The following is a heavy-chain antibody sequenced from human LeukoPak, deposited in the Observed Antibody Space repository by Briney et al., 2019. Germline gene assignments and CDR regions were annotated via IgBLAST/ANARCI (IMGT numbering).Heavy chain of an antibody. D-gene: IGHD3-10*01. CDR2: ISRGDTTT. V-gene: IGHV3-48*03. CDR1: GFTFSSYE. J-gene: IGHJ4*02. Sequence: GGSLRLSCAASGFTFSSYEMNWVRQAPGKGLEGVSYISRGDTTTHYAASVKGRFTISRENAKNSLYLQMNSLRAEDTAVYYCAREMRDYYGSGSHYDYWGQGTLVTVSS. CDR3: AREMRDYYGSGSHYDY.